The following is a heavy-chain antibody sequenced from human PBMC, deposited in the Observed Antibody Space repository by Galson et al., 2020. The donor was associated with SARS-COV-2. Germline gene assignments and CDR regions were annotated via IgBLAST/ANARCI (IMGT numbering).Heavy chain of an antibody. J-gene: IGHJ3*02. CDR2: IYPDDSDA. V-gene: IGHV5-51*01. Sequence: HGESLKISCQGSGYTFTRYWIGWVRQKPGKGLEWMGIIYPDDSDARYSPSFQGQVTISVDKSFSITYLQWSSLKASDTATYYCAKKVPDRVSRSPSNGFDIWGQGTTVTVSS. CDR1: GYTFTRYW. CDR3: AKKVPDRVSRSPSNGFDI. D-gene: IGHD3-10*01.